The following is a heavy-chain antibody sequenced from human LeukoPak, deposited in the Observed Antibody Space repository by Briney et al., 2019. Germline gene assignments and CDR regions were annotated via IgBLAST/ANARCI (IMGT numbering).Heavy chain of an antibody. D-gene: IGHD5-18*01. CDR1: GGSISSSSYY. V-gene: IGHV4-39*07. J-gene: IGHJ6*02. Sequence: SETLSLTCTVSGGSISSSSYYWGWIRQPPEKGLEWIGSIYYSGSTNYNPSLKSRVTISVDTSKNQFSLKLSSVTAADTAVYYCARALRGYSYGFYYYYGMDVWGQGTTVTVSS. CDR2: IYYSGST. CDR3: ARALRGYSYGFYYYYGMDV.